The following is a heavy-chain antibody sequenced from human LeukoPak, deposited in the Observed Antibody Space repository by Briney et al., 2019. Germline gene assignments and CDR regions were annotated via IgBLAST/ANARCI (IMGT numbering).Heavy chain of an antibody. V-gene: IGHV4-34*01. J-gene: IGHJ5*02. CDR1: GGSFSGYY. CDR3: ARTAPLAAAVSPRWFDP. Sequence: SETLSLTCAVYGGSFSGYYWSWIRQPPGKGLEWIGEINHSGSTNYNPSLKSRVTISVDTSKNQFSLKLSSVTAADTAVYYCARTAPLAAAVSPRWFDPWGQGTLVTVSS. CDR2: INHSGST. D-gene: IGHD6-13*01.